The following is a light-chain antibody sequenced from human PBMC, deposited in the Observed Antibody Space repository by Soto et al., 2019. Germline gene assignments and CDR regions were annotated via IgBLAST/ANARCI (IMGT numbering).Light chain of an antibody. Sequence: QSALPQPASVSGSPGQSITISCTGTSSDVGGYNYVSWYQQHPGKAPKLMIYDVSNRPSGVSNRFSGSKSGNTASLTISGLQAEDEADYYCSSYTSSSTRMVFGGGTKLTVL. CDR2: DVS. V-gene: IGLV2-14*01. J-gene: IGLJ2*01. CDR3: SSYTSSSTRMV. CDR1: SSDVGGYNY.